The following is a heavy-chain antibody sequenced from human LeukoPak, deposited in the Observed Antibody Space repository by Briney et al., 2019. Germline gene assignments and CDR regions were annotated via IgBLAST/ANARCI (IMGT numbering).Heavy chain of an antibody. CDR3: ASDRQSRYSSGWYSDSDYYFDY. V-gene: IGHV3-30*04. CDR2: ISYDGSNK. J-gene: IGHJ4*02. CDR1: GFTFSSYA. D-gene: IGHD6-19*01. Sequence: PGGSLRLSCAASGFTFSSYAMHWVRQAPGKGLEWVAVISYDGSNKYYADSVKGRFTISRDNSKNTLYLQMNSLRAEDTAVYYCASDRQSRYSSGWYSDSDYYFDYWGQGTLVTVSS.